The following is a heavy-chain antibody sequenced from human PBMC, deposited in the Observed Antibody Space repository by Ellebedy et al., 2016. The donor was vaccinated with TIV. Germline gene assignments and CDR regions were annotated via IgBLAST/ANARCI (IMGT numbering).Heavy chain of an antibody. CDR2: IFYSGDT. J-gene: IGHJ6*02. CDR1: GGSISKFS. V-gene: IGHV4-59*01. CDR3: ARFDYDVEGYYGLDV. Sequence: SETLSLTXTVSGGSISKFSWTWTRQPPGKGLEWIWYIFYSGDTNYNPSLKSRVSMSVDTSKSQLSLTLTSVTAADTGVYYCARFDYDVEGYYGLDVWGQGTTVTVSS. D-gene: IGHD3-16*01.